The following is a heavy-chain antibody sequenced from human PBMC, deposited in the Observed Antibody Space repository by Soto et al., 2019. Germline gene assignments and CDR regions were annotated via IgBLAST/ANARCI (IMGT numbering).Heavy chain of an antibody. Sequence: GGSLRLSCAASGFTFSSYTMNWVRQAPGKGLEWVAFITSGSDYIYYADSVKGRFTISRDDADNSLFLQMSSLRAEDTAVYYCTREHVVTIFRRGQRGSFDNWSQGTLVTVSS. CDR2: ITSGSDYI. J-gene: IGHJ4*02. V-gene: IGHV3-21*01. CDR1: GFTFSSYT. D-gene: IGHD3-9*01. CDR3: TREHVVTIFRRGQRGSFDN.